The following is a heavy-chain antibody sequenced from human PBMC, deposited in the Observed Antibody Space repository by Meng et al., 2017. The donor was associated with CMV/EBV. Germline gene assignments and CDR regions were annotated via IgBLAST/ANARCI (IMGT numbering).Heavy chain of an antibody. V-gene: IGHV4-30-4*08. CDR2: IYYSGST. CDR3: ARAQYSSSCDY. CDR1: GGSISSGYYY. J-gene: IGHJ4*02. Sequence: VQVSEYGPGRVQPSHHLSLTCPVSGGSISSGYYYWSWIRQPPGKGLEWIGYIYYSGSTYYNPSLKSRVTISVDTSKNQFSLKLSSVTAADTAVYYCARAQYSSSCDYWGQGTLVTVSS. D-gene: IGHD6-13*01.